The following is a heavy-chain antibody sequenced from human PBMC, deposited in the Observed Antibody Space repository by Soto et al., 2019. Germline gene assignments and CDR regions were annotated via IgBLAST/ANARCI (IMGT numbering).Heavy chain of an antibody. Sequence: ASLKVSCKASGYTFANYAMHWVRQAPGQRLEWMGWINVGNGNIKYSQKFKGRVTITRDTSATTAYMELRSLRSDDTAVYYCARDWDGYCSSTSCYWGMDVWGQGTTVTVSS. D-gene: IGHD2-2*01. V-gene: IGHV1-3*01. CDR2: INVGNGNI. CDR3: ARDWDGYCSSTSCYWGMDV. J-gene: IGHJ6*02. CDR1: GYTFANYA.